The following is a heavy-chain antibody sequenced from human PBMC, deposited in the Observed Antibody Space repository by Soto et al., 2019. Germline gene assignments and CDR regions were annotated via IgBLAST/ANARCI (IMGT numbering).Heavy chain of an antibody. J-gene: IGHJ5*01. CDR3: AMIPVDTYMIYWFDP. V-gene: IGHV4-61*01. CDR1: FDSFTSRNCC. D-gene: IGHD3-16*01. Sequence: SEPLSVTCTVSFDSFTSRNCCCILIRHPPGKGLEWIGHIYYSGSTNYSPSLKSRVTISLDTPNNQFSLKVTSVTAADTAVYYCAMIPVDTYMIYWFDPWGQGTLVTVSS. CDR2: IYYSGST.